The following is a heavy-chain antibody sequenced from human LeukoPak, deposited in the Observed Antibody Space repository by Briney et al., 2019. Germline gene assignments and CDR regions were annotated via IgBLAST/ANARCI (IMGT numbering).Heavy chain of an antibody. CDR1: GGSVSSRSHY. D-gene: IGHD6-19*01. Sequence: PSEALSLTCTVSGGSVSSRSHYWGWIRQSPGKGLEWIGHIYYTASTNQNPSLESRVAMSVDTSVNQFSLRLSAVSAADTAVYYCARASSGDDAFDIWGQGTMVTVSS. CDR3: ARASSGDDAFDI. CDR2: IYYTAST. J-gene: IGHJ3*02. V-gene: IGHV4-61*05.